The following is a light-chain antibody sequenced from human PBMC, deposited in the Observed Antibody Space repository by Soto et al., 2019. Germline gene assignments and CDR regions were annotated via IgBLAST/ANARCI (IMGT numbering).Light chain of an antibody. CDR3: HHRSNWPAT. CDR2: EGS. Sequence: EIVLTQAPATLSLSPGERATLSCRASQSVNNYLAWYKQEPGQAPRLLIYEGSKRATGIQARVSGSVSGTDFTLTISSLETEDLAVYYCHHRSNWPATVGQGTKVEI. J-gene: IGKJ2*01. CDR1: QSVNNY. V-gene: IGKV3-11*01.